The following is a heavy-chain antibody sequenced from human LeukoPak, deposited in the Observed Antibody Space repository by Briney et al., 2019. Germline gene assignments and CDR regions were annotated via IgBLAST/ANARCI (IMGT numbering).Heavy chain of an antibody. V-gene: IGHV1-69*05. J-gene: IGHJ4*02. D-gene: IGHD5-24*01. Sequence: SVKVSCKASGYTFTSYDINWVRQATGQGLEWMGGIIPIFGTANYAQKFQGRVTITTDESTSTAYMELSSLRSEDTAVYYCARAPFWWGDGYNFLFGLDYWGQGTLVTVSS. CDR1: GYTFTSYD. CDR2: IIPIFGTA. CDR3: ARAPFWWGDGYNFLFGLDY.